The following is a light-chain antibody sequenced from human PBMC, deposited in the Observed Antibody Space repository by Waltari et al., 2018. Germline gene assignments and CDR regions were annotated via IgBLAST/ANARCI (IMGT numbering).Light chain of an antibody. V-gene: IGKV1-39*01. Sequence: DIQMTQSPSSLSASVGDRVTITCRASQSISKNLNWYQQKPGKAPKLLIYDASSLQSGVSSGFSGSGSGTHFTLTISSLRPEDFATYYCQQSYTTPYTFGQGTKLEIK. J-gene: IGKJ2*01. CDR1: QSISKN. CDR3: QQSYTTPYT. CDR2: DAS.